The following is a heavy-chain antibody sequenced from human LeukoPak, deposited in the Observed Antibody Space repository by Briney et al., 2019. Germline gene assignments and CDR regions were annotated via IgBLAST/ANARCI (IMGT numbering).Heavy chain of an antibody. CDR1: GFTVSSNY. J-gene: IGHJ4*02. Sequence: PGGSLRLSCAASGFTVSSNYMSWVRQAPGKGLEWVSVIYSGGCAYYADSVKGRFTISRDNSKNTLYLQMNSLRAEDTAVYYCARTYRYSMYFDYWGQGTLVTVSS. CDR3: ARTYRYSMYFDY. V-gene: IGHV3-53*01. D-gene: IGHD4-11*01. CDR2: IYSGGCA.